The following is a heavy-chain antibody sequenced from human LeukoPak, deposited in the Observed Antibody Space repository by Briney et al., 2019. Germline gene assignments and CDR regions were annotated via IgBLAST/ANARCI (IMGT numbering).Heavy chain of an antibody. CDR2: IGGDAGVT. Sequence: GGSLRLSCAASGFNFYNYAMNWVRQAPGKGLEWVSVIGGDAGVTYYTDSVKGRFTISRDNSKNTLSLQMSSLRPEDTAVYYCAKDSWSMNGIYDPFDLWGQGTMVTVSS. D-gene: IGHD2-8*01. J-gene: IGHJ3*01. V-gene: IGHV3-23*01. CDR3: AKDSWSMNGIYDPFDL. CDR1: GFNFYNYA.